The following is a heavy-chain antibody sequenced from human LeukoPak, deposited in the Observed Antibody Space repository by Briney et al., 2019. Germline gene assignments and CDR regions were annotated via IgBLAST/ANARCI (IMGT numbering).Heavy chain of an antibody. Sequence: SQCLSPTWTLAARSMSSYYWSWVRHPPRKLLGWIGYIYYRGSTNYNPSLKSRVTISVDTSKNQFSLKLSSVTAADTAMYYGARRAYSSGWYYFDHWGQGTLVTVSS. CDR2: IYYRGST. V-gene: IGHV4-59*01. D-gene: IGHD6-19*01. CDR3: ARRAYSSGWYYFDH. CDR1: ARSMSSYY. J-gene: IGHJ4*02.